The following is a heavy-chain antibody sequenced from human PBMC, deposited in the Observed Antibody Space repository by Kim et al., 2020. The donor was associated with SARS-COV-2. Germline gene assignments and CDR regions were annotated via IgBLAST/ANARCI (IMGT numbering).Heavy chain of an antibody. D-gene: IGHD3-22*01. CDR1: GFTFSTYD. J-gene: IGHJ4*02. V-gene: IGHV3-33*01. CDR2: IWHDGSKK. Sequence: GGSLRLSCAASGFTFSTYDMHWVRQAPGKGLEWVAVIWHDGSKKYYVDSVKGRFTISRDNSMNTLYLHMNSLRDEDTAVYYCARDPSGYDSSGYFDYWGQGTLVTVSS. CDR3: ARDPSGYDSSGYFDY.